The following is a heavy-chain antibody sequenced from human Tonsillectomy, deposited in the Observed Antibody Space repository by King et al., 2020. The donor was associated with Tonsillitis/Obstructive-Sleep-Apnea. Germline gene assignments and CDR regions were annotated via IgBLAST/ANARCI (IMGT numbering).Heavy chain of an antibody. CDR2: ISSSSSYT. J-gene: IGHJ6*03. D-gene: IGHD2-2*01. Sequence: VQLVESGGGLVKPGGSLRLSCAASGFTFSDYYMSWIRQAPGKGLEWVSYISSSSSYTNYADSVKGRFTISRDNAKNSLYLQMNSLRAEDTAVYYCARAEVPAGKTFYYYYYMDVWGKGTTVTVSS. V-gene: IGHV3-11*05. CDR3: ARAEVPAGKTFYYYYYMDV. CDR1: GFTFSDYY.